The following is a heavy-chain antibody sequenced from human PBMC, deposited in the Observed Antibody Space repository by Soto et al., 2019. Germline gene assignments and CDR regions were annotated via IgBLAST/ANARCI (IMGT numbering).Heavy chain of an antibody. D-gene: IGHD6-13*01. CDR2: IDSGDGTT. CDR3: VRPYYSSSWFPFDR. J-gene: IGHJ4*02. V-gene: IGHV3-11*01. CDR1: GFDFGDYY. Sequence: GGSLRLSCTGSGFDFGDYYMSWIRRAPGKGLEWVSYIDSGDGTTYYTDSVKGRFTISRDNAKKTVYLQMSSLRVEDTALYYCVRPYYSSSWFPFDRWGQGTLVTVSS.